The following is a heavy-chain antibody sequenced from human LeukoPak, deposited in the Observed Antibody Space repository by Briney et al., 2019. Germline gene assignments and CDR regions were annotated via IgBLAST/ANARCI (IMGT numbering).Heavy chain of an antibody. CDR2: ISVSGNT. V-gene: IGHV3-23*01. Sequence: GGSLRLSCAASGFTLSSYAMSWVRQAPGKGLEWVSAISVSGNTYHADSVKGRFTISRDGSKSTLYLQMNRLRAEDAAVYYCAKAPVTTCSGAYCYPFDYWGQGTLVTVSS. CDR1: GFTLSSYA. D-gene: IGHD2-21*01. J-gene: IGHJ4*02. CDR3: AKAPVTTCSGAYCYPFDY.